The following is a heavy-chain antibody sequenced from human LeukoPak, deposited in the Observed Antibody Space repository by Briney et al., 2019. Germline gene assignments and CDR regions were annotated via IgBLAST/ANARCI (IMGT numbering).Heavy chain of an antibody. CDR3: ATASQWELRGFSGFDY. CDR1: GFTFSNYG. V-gene: IGHV3-23*01. D-gene: IGHD1-26*01. CDR2: VSGSGGST. J-gene: IGHJ4*02. Sequence: PGGSLRLSCGVAGFTFSNYGMSWVRLAPGKGLELVSGVSGSGGSTYYADSVKGRFTISRDNPKNTVYLQMNTLRAEDTAVYYCATASQWELRGFSGFDYWGQGTLVTVSS.